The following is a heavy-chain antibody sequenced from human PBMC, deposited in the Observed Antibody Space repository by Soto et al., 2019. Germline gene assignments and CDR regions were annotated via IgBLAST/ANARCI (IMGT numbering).Heavy chain of an antibody. CDR3: ARHGFGPLHGLVDV. J-gene: IGHJ6*02. V-gene: IGHV4-59*08. D-gene: IGHD3-10*01. CDR1: GGSITNYY. Sequence: QVQLQESGPGLVKPSETLSLTCTVSGGSITNYYCSWFRQPPGKGLEWIGYINYDGYSAYNLSLKSRVPLSMDASKTQCSLILESVTATDTAVYYCARHGFGPLHGLVDVWGPGTTVIVSS. CDR2: INYDGYS.